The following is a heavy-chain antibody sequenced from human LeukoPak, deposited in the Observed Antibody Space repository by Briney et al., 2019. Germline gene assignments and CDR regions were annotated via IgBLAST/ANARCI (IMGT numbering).Heavy chain of an antibody. J-gene: IGHJ4*02. CDR3: ARESSTSYYFDS. CDR2: IYSGGST. Sequence: PGGSLSLSCAASGFTVSSNYMSWVRQAPGKGLEWVSVIYSGGSTYYADSVKGRFTISRDNPKNTLYLQMNSLRAEDTAVYYCARESSTSYYFDSWGQGTLVTVSS. D-gene: IGHD6-13*01. CDR1: GFTVSSNY. V-gene: IGHV3-66*01.